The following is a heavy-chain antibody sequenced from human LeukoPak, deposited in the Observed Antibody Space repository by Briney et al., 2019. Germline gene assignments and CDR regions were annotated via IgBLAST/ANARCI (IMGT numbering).Heavy chain of an antibody. V-gene: IGHV3-7*01. CDR1: GFTFSSDW. CDR2: IKQAGSEK. D-gene: IGHD4-17*01. Sequence: PGGSLRLSCAASGFTFSSDWMSWVRQAPGKGRQGVANIKQAGSEKYYVDSVKGRFTISRDNAKNSLYLQMNSLRAEDTAVYYCAINDYGDPYYFDYWGQGTLVTVSS. CDR3: AINDYGDPYYFDY. J-gene: IGHJ4*02.